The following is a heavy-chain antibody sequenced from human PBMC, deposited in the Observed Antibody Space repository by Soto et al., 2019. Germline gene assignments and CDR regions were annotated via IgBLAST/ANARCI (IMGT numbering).Heavy chain of an antibody. Sequence: GGSLRLSCAGSGPTVRSNYMSWVRQAPGKGLEWVSVIYSGGSTYYAGSVKGRFTISRDTSKYTLYLQMNSLRAEDTAVYYCSTDTRYTSSSPGYYYYGMDVWGQGTTVTVSS. CDR1: GPTVRSNY. V-gene: IGHV3-53*01. CDR2: IYSGGST. J-gene: IGHJ6*02. CDR3: STDTRYTSSSPGYYYYGMDV. D-gene: IGHD6-6*01.